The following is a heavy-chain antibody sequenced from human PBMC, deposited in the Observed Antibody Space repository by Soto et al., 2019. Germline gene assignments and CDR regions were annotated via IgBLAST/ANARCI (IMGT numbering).Heavy chain of an antibody. CDR3: ARVKTRIVYRDYAMDV. CDR1: GFNFDDFA. CDR2: IRWNCETP. V-gene: IGHV3-9*01. Sequence: EVVLVESGGGLVQPGGSLRLSCVASGFNFDDFAMHWVRQAPGKGLQWDSGIRWNCETPDYGDSVKSRFIISRDNARNTLYLKMNSLRPEETAVYFCARVKTRIVYRDYAMDVWGKGTPVTVSA. D-gene: IGHD1-1*01. J-gene: IGHJ6*04.